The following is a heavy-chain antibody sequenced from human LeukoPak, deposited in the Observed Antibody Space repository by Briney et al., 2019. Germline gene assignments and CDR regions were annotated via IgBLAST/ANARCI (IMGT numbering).Heavy chain of an antibody. J-gene: IGHJ4*02. CDR3: ARLLVGATTHIDY. CDR1: GGSISSGSYY. CDR2: IYTSGST. D-gene: IGHD1-26*01. V-gene: IGHV4-61*02. Sequence: SETLSLTCTVSGGSISSGSYYWSWIRQPAGKGLEWIGRIYTSGSTNYNPSLKSRVTISVDTSKNQFSLKLSSVTAADTAVYYCARLLVGATTHIDYWGQGTLVTVSS.